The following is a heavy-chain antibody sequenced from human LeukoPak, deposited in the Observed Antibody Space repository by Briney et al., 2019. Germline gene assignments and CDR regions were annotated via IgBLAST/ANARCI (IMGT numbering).Heavy chain of an antibody. CDR1: GLTFSTYG. V-gene: IGHV3-30*02. J-gene: IGHJ5*02. CDR3: ARAVTWIDP. CDR2: RQNDGNDK. Sequence: GGSLRLSCATSGLTFSTYGMHWVRQAPGKGLEWVAFRQNDGNDKYYADSVKGRFTISRDNSKNTLDLQMNGLRAEDTAVYYCARAVTWIDPWGQGTLVTVSS.